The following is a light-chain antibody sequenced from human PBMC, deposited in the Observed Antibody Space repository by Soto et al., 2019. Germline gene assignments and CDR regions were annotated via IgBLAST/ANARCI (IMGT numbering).Light chain of an antibody. CDR1: SSNIGAGYD. CDR2: GNS. CDR3: QSYDSSLSAYV. J-gene: IGLJ1*01. V-gene: IGLV1-40*01. Sequence: QSVLTQPPSVSGAPGQRVTISCAGSSSNIGAGYDVHWYQQLPGKAPKLLIYGNSNRPSGVPDRFSGSKSGTSASLAITGLQADDEADYYCQSYDSSLSAYVFGTGTKLTVL.